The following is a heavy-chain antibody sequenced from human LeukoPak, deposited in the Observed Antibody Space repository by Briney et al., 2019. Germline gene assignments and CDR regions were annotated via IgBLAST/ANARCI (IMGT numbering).Heavy chain of an antibody. CDR1: GFTLTNYA. D-gene: IGHD6-13*01. J-gene: IGHJ4*02. V-gene: IGHV7-4-1*02. CDR2: INTNSGNP. Sequence: ASVKVSCKASGFTLTNYAMNRVRQAPGQGLEWMGWINTNSGNPTYAQGFTGRFVFSVESSVSTTYLQISSLKAEDTAVYYCAKDVRRLGIASSGFDYWGQGSLVTVSS. CDR3: AKDVRRLGIASSGFDY.